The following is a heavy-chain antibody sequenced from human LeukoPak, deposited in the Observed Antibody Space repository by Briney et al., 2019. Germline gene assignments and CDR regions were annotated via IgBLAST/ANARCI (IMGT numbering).Heavy chain of an antibody. CDR1: GFTFGTYW. J-gene: IGHJ4*02. CDR3: TRSPGGEWLDY. CDR2: IKQDGSGK. V-gene: IGHV3-7*01. D-gene: IGHD3-16*01. Sequence: GGSLRLSCTASGFTFGTYWMSWVRQAPGKGLEWVANIKQDGSGKYYVDSVKGRFTISRDNAKNSLYLQMNSLRAEDTAVYYCTRSPGGEWLDYWGQGTLVTVSS.